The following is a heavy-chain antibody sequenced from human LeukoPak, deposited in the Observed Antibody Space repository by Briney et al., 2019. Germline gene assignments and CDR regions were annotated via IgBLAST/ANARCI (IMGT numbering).Heavy chain of an antibody. J-gene: IGHJ6*03. Sequence: SETLSLTCTVSGGSLNTFYWTWIRQPPGRGLEWIGYIYTSGSPNYNPSLKSRVTISLDTSKNQFSLNVRSVTAADTAVYYCVREGHRLDSYMDVWGKGTTVTVSS. CDR3: VREGHRLDSYMDV. CDR1: GGSLNTFY. V-gene: IGHV4-4*08. D-gene: IGHD6-19*01. CDR2: IYTSGSP.